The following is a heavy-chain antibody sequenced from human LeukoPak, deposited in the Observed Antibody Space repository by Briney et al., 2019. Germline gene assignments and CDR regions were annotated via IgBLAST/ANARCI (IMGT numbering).Heavy chain of an antibody. D-gene: IGHD1-26*01. Sequence: SETLSLTCTVSGGSISGYYWSWIRQPAGKGLVWIGRIYTSGSTNYNPSLKSRVTVSLDTSKNQFSLKLNSVTAADTAVYYCARKGVGYYFDYWGQGTLVTVSS. J-gene: IGHJ4*02. CDR3: ARKGVGYYFDY. V-gene: IGHV4-4*07. CDR1: GGSISGYY. CDR2: IYTSGST.